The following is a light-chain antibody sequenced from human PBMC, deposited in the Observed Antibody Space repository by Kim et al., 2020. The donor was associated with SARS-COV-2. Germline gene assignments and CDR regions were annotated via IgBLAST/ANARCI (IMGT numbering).Light chain of an antibody. CDR3: LQYDSIPIT. J-gene: IGKJ5*01. V-gene: IGKV1-33*01. Sequence: ASVGDRVTITCRASRDIGNYLSWYQQKPGRAPKLLIYGASNLQTGVPSRFSGSGSGTDFTFTFSSLQPEDIATYYCLQYDSIPITFGQGTQLDIK. CDR2: GAS. CDR1: RDIGNY.